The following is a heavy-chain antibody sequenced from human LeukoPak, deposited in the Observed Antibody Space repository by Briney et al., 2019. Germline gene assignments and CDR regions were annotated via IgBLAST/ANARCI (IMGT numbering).Heavy chain of an antibody. CDR2: IYYSGST. CDR3: ARRRDGYNRGVHYFDY. Sequence: SETLSLTCAVYGGSFSGYYWSWIRQPPGKGLEWIGHIYYSGSTYYNPSLKSRVTISVDTSKNQFSLKLSSVTAADTAVYYCARRRDGYNRGVHYFDYWGQGTLVTVSS. CDR1: GGSFSGYY. V-gene: IGHV4-59*08. D-gene: IGHD5-24*01. J-gene: IGHJ4*02.